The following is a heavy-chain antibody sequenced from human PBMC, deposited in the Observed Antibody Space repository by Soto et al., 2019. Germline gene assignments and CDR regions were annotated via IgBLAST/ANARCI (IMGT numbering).Heavy chain of an antibody. V-gene: IGHV4-59*01. J-gene: IGHJ4*02. CDR2: IYYSGST. CDR3: ARDRAARQYYFDS. D-gene: IGHD6-6*01. CDR1: GGSISSYY. Sequence: QVQLQESGPGLVKPSETLSLTCTVSGGSISSYYWSWIRQPPGKGLEWIGYIYYSGSTNYNPSPRSRVTISVDTSKNQFSLKLSSVTAADTAVYYCARDRAARQYYFDSWGQGTLVTVSS.